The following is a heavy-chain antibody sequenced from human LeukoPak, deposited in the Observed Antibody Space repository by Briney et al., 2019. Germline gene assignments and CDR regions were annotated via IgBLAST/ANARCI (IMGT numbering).Heavy chain of an antibody. V-gene: IGHV3-7*01. J-gene: IGHJ4*01. Sequence: GGSLRLSCAASGFIFSRHWMTWVRRAPGEGREGMGNIKEDGSELYYPESTRGRFTISRDYVNNILYLQLNSLRFDDTGVYYCVRETLAGITDFDYWGQGTLVTVSS. CDR2: IKEDGSEL. CDR3: VRETLAGITDFDY. CDR1: GFIFSRHW. D-gene: IGHD4-23*01.